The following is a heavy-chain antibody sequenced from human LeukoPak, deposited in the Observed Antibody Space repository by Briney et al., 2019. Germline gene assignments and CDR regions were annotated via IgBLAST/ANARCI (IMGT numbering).Heavy chain of an antibody. J-gene: IGHJ4*02. CDR2: MNPNSGNT. CDR3: AKGSGYSFGYLDY. D-gene: IGHD5-18*01. Sequence: ASVKVSCKASGYTFTSYDINWVRQATGQGLEWMGRMNPNSGNTDYAQKFQGRVAITRNTSIYTAYMELSSLTSEDTAVYYCAKGSGYSFGYLDYWGQGTLVTVSS. CDR1: GYTFTSYD. V-gene: IGHV1-8*03.